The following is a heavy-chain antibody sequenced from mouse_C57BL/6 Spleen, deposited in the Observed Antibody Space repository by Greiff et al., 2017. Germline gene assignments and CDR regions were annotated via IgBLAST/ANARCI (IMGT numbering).Heavy chain of an antibody. CDR3: ARGDDYHWYCDV. D-gene: IGHD2-4*01. CDR2: INPSTGGT. CDR1: GYSFTGYY. V-gene: IGHV1-42*01. Sequence: EVKLQQSGPELVKPGASVKISCKASGYSFTGYYMNWVKQSPEKSLEWIGEINPSTGGTTYNQKFKAKATLTVDKSSSTAYMQLKSLTSEDSAVYYCARGDDYHWYCDVWGTGTTVTVSS. J-gene: IGHJ1*03.